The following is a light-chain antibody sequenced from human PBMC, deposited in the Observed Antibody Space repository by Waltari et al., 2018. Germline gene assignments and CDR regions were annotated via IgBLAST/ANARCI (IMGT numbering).Light chain of an antibody. V-gene: IGLV1-44*01. Sequence: QSALTQPPSASGTPGQRVTISCSGSSSSIKTNPVNWYQHLPGTAPKLLINSNNKRTLGVPGRCSGSKFGTAASLAISGPQSEDEGDDYCAVWDDSLDGLVFGGGTKLTVL. CDR3: AVWDDSLDGLV. CDR1: SSSIKTNP. J-gene: IGLJ2*01. CDR2: SNN.